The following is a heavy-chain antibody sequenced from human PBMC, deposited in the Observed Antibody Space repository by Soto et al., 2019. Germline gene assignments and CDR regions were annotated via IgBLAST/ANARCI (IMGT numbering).Heavy chain of an antibody. CDR2: IIPIFGTA. CDR3: ARTIYDSSGYYYDWYFDL. CDR1: GGPFSSYS. D-gene: IGHD3-22*01. J-gene: IGHJ2*01. Sequence: GASMKVSRKASGGPFSSYSISWVRQGPGQGVEWMGGIIPIFGTANYAQKFQGRVTITADESTSTAYMELSSLRSEDTAVYYCARTIYDSSGYYYDWYFDLWGRGTLVTVSS. V-gene: IGHV1-69*13.